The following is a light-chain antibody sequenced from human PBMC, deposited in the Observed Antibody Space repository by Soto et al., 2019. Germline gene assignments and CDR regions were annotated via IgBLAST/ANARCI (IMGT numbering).Light chain of an antibody. J-gene: IGKJ1*01. CDR1: QSVSNW. Sequence: DIQMTQSPSTLSASVGDTVTITCRASQSVSNWLAWYQQKPGKAPNLLIYDVSNFQSGVPSRFSGRWSGTRFTLTISSLQPDDFATYYCQQYSDSPWTFGQGTMVQIK. CDR2: DVS. V-gene: IGKV1-5*01. CDR3: QQYSDSPWT.